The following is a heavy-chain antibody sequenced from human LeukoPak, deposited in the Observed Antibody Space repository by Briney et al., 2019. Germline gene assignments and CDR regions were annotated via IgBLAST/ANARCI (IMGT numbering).Heavy chain of an antibody. CDR3: VKDGYDYVWGSFSYFDY. Sequence: GGSLRLPCSASGFTFNTYAMHWVRQAPGKGLEYVSGISGNGGSTYYADSVKGRFTISRDNSKNTLYLQMSSLRPEDTAVYYCVKDGYDYVWGSFSYFDYWGQGTLVTVSS. J-gene: IGHJ4*02. CDR2: ISGNGGST. D-gene: IGHD3-16*01. V-gene: IGHV3-64D*09. CDR1: GFTFNTYA.